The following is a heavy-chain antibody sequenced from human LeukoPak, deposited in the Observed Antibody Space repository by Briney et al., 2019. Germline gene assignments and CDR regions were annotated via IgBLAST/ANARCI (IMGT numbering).Heavy chain of an antibody. J-gene: IGHJ4*02. CDR1: GYTLTTYG. V-gene: IGHV1-18*04. Sequence: GASVKVSCKTSGYTLTTYGISWVRQAPGQGLEWMGWISGSNGNTKYAQKVQGRVTMTTDTSTTTAYMEVRSLRSDDTAVYYCARDRDRMVQGVTAPFDYWGQGTLVTVSS. D-gene: IGHD3-10*01. CDR2: ISGSNGNT. CDR3: ARDRDRMVQGVTAPFDY.